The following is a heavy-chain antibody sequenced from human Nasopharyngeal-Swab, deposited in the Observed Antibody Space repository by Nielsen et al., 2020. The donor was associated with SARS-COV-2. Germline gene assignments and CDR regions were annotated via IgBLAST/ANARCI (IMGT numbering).Heavy chain of an antibody. J-gene: IGHJ4*02. CDR2: IYYSGTT. CDR3: ARDRNFVWNGAVGLDY. Sequence: WLQWIGNIYYSGTTNYNPSLKSRVTILLDISKNQFSLKLSSVTAADTAVYYCARDRNFVWNGAVGLDYWGQGTLVTVSS. V-gene: IGHV4-39*07. D-gene: IGHD1-1*01.